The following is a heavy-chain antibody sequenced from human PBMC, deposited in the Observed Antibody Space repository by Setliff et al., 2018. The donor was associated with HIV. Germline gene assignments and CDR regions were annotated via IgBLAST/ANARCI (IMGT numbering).Heavy chain of an antibody. CDR2: ISAYSGNT. V-gene: IGHV1-18*03. D-gene: IGHD4-17*01. CDR3: ARHPSGWYGDYFFDY. Sequence: ASVKVSCKASGYTFTSYAISWVRQAPGQGLGWMGWISAYSGNTHYAQRLQDRVTMTTDTSTSTAYMDLRSLRSDDMAVYYCARHPSGWYGDYFFDYWGQGTLVTVS. CDR1: GYTFTSYA. J-gene: IGHJ4*02.